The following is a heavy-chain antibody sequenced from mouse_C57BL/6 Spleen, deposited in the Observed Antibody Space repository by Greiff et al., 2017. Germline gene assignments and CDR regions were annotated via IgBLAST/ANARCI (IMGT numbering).Heavy chain of an antibody. V-gene: IGHV1-69*01. CDR3: ARVYSEDEGFAY. J-gene: IGHJ3*01. Sequence: VQLQQPGAELVMPGASVKLSCKASGYTFTSYWMHWVKQRPGQGLEWIGEIDPSDSYTNYKQKFKGKSTLTVDKSSSTAYMQLSSLTSEDSAVYCCARVYSEDEGFAYWGQGTLVTVSA. CDR1: GYTFTSYW. D-gene: IGHD2-1*01. CDR2: IDPSDSYT.